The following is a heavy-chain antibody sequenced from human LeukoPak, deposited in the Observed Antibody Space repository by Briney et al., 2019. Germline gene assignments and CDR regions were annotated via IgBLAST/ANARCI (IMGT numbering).Heavy chain of an antibody. Sequence: GGSLRLSCAASGFTVSRNYMSWVRQAPGKGLEWVSVIYSGGSTYYADSVKGRFTISRDNSKNTLYLQMNSLRAEDTAVYYCAKGYRQLLGYFQHWGQGTLVTVSS. D-gene: IGHD2-2*01. CDR2: IYSGGST. CDR3: AKGYRQLLGYFQH. V-gene: IGHV3-66*01. J-gene: IGHJ1*01. CDR1: GFTVSRNY.